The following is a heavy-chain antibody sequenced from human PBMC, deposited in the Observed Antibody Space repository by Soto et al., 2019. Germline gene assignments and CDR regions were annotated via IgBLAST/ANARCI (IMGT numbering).Heavy chain of an antibody. V-gene: IGHV4-39*01. CDR3: ARLGGSSKYTYYCYGMDV. J-gene: IGHJ6*02. D-gene: IGHD1-26*01. Sequence: SETLSLTCTVSGGSISSSSYYWGWIRQPPGKGLGWIGSIYYSGSTYYNPPLKSRVTISVDTSQNKFSLKLSSVTAADTAVYYCARLGGSSKYTYYCYGMDVWGQGTTVTVSS. CDR1: GGSISSSSYY. CDR2: IYYSGST.